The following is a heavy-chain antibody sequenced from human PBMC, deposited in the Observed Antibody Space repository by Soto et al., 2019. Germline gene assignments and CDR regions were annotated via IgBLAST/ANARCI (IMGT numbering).Heavy chain of an antibody. CDR2: ISGSGGST. Sequence: GGSLRLSCAASGFTFSSYAMSWVRQAPGKGLERVSAISGSGGSTYYADSVKGRFTISRDISKNTLYLQMNSLRAEDTAVYYCAKTPYELWPYYFDYWGQGTLVTVSS. CDR3: AKTPYELWPYYFDY. J-gene: IGHJ4*02. V-gene: IGHV3-23*01. CDR1: GFTFSSYA. D-gene: IGHD5-18*01.